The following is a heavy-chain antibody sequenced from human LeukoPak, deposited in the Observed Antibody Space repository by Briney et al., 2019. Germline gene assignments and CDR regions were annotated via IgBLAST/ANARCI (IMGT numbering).Heavy chain of an antibody. D-gene: IGHD2-2*01. J-gene: IGHJ4*02. Sequence: SDTLSLTCTVSGDSISSRSYYWAWIRQPPGKGLDWIGTSYYSGSNYYNPSLKSLVTISVDTSKNQFSLKLSSVTAADTAVYYCARHDCSSTRCYADYWGQGTLVTVP. V-gene: IGHV4-39*01. CDR2: SYYSGSN. CDR3: ARHDCSSTRCYADY. CDR1: GDSISSRSYY.